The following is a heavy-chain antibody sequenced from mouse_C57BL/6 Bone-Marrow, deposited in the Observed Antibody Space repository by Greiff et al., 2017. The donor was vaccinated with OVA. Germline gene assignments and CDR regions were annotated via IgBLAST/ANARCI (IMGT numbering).Heavy chain of an antibody. CDR3: ARGRLLAWFAY. V-gene: IGHV14-2*01. D-gene: IGHD2-3*01. Sequence: EVQLQQSGAELVKPGASVKLSCTASGFNIKDYYMHWVKQRTEQGLEWIGRIDPADGETKYAPKFQGKATITAAPSSNTAYLQLSRLTSEDTAVYYCARGRLLAWFAYWGQGTLVTVSA. CDR2: IDPADGET. CDR1: GFNIKDYY. J-gene: IGHJ3*01.